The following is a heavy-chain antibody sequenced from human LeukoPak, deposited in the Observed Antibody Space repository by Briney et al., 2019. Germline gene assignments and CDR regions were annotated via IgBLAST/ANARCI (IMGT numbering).Heavy chain of an antibody. Sequence: SESLSLTCAVYGWAFSGYYWSWIRHPPGKGLEWIGEINHSGSTNYNPSLKSRVTISVDTSKNQFSLKLSSVTAADTAVYYCARGRAYGDYSGWGQGTLVTVSS. V-gene: IGHV4-34*01. J-gene: IGHJ4*02. D-gene: IGHD4-17*01. CDR1: GWAFSGYY. CDR3: ARGRAYGDYSG. CDR2: INHSGST.